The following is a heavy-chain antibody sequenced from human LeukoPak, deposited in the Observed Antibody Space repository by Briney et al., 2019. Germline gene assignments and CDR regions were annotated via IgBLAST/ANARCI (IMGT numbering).Heavy chain of an antibody. CDR2: ISDSGESP. Sequence: GGSLRLSCAASGFTFSNYWMHWVRQAPGKGLEWLSLISDSGESPSDADSGKGRFTISRDNSKRKVFLQMNSLRAEDTAVYYCAKSDCNSASCYTIDFWGQGILVTVSS. V-gene: IGHV3-23*01. CDR3: AKSDCNSASCYTIDF. CDR1: GFTFSNYW. D-gene: IGHD2-2*02. J-gene: IGHJ4*02.